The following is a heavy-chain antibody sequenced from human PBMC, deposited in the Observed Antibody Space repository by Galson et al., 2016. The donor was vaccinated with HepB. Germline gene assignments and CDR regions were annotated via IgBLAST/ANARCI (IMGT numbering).Heavy chain of an antibody. CDR1: GFTFSNYA. D-gene: IGHD3-10*01. CDR2: ISYDGSNK. V-gene: IGHV3-30-3*01. CDR3: AREADYYYGSGSRANVGFLHKWFDP. J-gene: IGHJ5*02. Sequence: SLRLSCAASGFTFSNYAMHWVRQAPGKGLEWVAVISYDGSNKYYAGSVKGRFTISRDNSKNTLYLQMNSLRAEDTAVYYCAREADYYYGSGSRANVGFLHKWFDPWGQGTLVTVSS.